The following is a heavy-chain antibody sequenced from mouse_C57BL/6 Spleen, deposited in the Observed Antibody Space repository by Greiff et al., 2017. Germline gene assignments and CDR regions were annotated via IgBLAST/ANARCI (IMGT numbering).Heavy chain of an antibody. CDR3: ARPDEGAWFAY. J-gene: IGHJ3*01. CDR1: GYTFTDYY. Sequence: VQLQQSGPELVKPGASVKISCKASGYTFTDYYMNWVKQSHGKSLEWIGDINPNNGGTSYNQKFKGKATLTVDKSSSTAYMELRSLTSEDSAVYYCARPDEGAWFAYWGQGTLVTVSA. V-gene: IGHV1-26*01. CDR2: INPNNGGT. D-gene: IGHD2-3*01.